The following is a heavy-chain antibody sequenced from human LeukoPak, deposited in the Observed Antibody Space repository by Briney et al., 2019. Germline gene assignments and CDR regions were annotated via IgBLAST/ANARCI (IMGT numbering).Heavy chain of an antibody. CDR2: LNLSGDGA. Sequence: ASVKVSCKASGYSLTNYFMHWVRQAPGQGLEWMGVLNLSGDGASYTQKFQGRVTMTRDMSTSTAFMELSSLRSEDTAVYFCAREPPSTGYYDYWGQGTLVTVSS. J-gene: IGHJ4*02. CDR1: GYSLTNYF. D-gene: IGHD1-1*01. CDR3: AREPPSTGYYDY. V-gene: IGHV1-46*01.